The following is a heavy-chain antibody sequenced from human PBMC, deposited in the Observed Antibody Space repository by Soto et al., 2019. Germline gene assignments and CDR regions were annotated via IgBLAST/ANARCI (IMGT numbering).Heavy chain of an antibody. D-gene: IGHD3-9*01. CDR2: IKSKTDGGTT. CDR1: GFTFSSYA. Sequence: GGSLRLSCAASGFTFSSYAMHWVRQAPGKGLEWVGRIKSKTDGGTTDYAAPVKGRFTISRDDSKNTLYLQMNSLKTEDTAVYYCTTDYRFFDWLLYPNAFDIWGQGTMVTVSS. J-gene: IGHJ3*02. V-gene: IGHV3-15*01. CDR3: TTDYRFFDWLLYPNAFDI.